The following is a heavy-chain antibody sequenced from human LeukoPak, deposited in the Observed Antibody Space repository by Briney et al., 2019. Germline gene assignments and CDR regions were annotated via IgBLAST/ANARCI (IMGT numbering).Heavy chain of an antibody. Sequence: GGSLRLSCAASGFTFSSYGMHWVRRAPGKGLEWVAVIWYDGSNKYYADSVKGRFTISRDNSKNTLYLQMNSLRAEDTAVYYCARDSCSGGSCYSDYWGQGTLVTVSS. D-gene: IGHD2-15*01. CDR1: GFTFSSYG. J-gene: IGHJ4*02. CDR2: IWYDGSNK. V-gene: IGHV3-33*01. CDR3: ARDSCSGGSCYSDY.